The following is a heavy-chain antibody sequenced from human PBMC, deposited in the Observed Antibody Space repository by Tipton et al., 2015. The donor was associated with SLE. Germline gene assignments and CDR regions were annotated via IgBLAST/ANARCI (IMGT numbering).Heavy chain of an antibody. V-gene: IGHV1-18*01. J-gene: IGHJ4*02. CDR1: GYTFTSYG. CDR3: AWATWTSPVPTRGTYYFDY. D-gene: IGHD4-17*01. Sequence: QLVQSGAEVKKPGASVKVSCKASGYTFTSYGISWVRQAPGQGLEWMGWISAYNGNTNYAQKLQGRVTMTTDTSTSTAYMELRSLRPDATAVYSRAWATWTSPVPTRGTYYFDYWVQETLVTVSS. CDR2: ISAYNGNT.